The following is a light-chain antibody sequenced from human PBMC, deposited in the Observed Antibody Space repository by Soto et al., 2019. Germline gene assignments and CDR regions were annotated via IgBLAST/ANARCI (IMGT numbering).Light chain of an antibody. CDR1: SSDVGGYNY. CDR3: SSYTSSSDVV. V-gene: IGLV2-14*01. CDR2: EVS. Sequence: QLVLTQPASVSGSPGLSITISCTGTSSDVGGYNYVSWYQQHPGKAPKLMIYEVSNRPSGVSNRFSGSKSGNTASLTISGLQAEDEADYYCSSYTSSSDVVFGGGTKVTV. J-gene: IGLJ2*01.